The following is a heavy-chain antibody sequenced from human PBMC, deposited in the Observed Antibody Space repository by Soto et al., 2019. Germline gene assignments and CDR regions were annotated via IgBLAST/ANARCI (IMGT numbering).Heavy chain of an antibody. J-gene: IGHJ4*02. CDR3: ARGHLEGPAPVYFDY. Sequence: SVKVSCKASGGTFSSYAISWVRQAPGQGLEWMGGIIPIFGTANYAQKFQGRVTITADESTSTAYMELSSLRSEDTAVYYCARGHLEGPAPVYFDYWGQGTLVTV. CDR2: IIPIFGTA. CDR1: GGTFSSYA. V-gene: IGHV1-69*13.